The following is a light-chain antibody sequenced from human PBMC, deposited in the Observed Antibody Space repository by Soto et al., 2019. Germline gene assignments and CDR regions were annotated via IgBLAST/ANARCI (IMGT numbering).Light chain of an antibody. CDR2: GAS. CDR3: LQDYGYPRT. Sequence: AIQMTQSPSSLSASVRDRVTITCRASQGIRADLGWYQQRPGEAPKVLIYGASTLQSGVPSRFTGSGSGTDFTLTISSLQPEDFATYYCLQDYGYPRTFGQGTKVEIK. V-gene: IGKV1-6*01. J-gene: IGKJ1*01. CDR1: QGIRAD.